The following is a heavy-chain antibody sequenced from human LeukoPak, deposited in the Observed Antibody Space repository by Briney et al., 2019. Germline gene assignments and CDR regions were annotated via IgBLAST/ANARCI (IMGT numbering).Heavy chain of an antibody. J-gene: IGHJ4*02. D-gene: IGHD3-10*01. CDR2: TREKVNSYTT. Sequence: GGSLRLSCAASGFTFSYQYVDGVRQAPGRGLEGVVRTREKVNSYTTEYAASVKGRFTISRDDSKNSLYLQMNSLKTDDTAVYYCARSYGSGTYPFDYWGQGTLVTVSS. CDR1: GFTFSYQY. V-gene: IGHV3-72*01. CDR3: ARSYGSGTYPFDY.